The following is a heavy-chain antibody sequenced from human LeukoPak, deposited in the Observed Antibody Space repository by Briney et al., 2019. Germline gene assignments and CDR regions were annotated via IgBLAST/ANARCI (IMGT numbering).Heavy chain of an antibody. CDR1: GFTFSSYS. D-gene: IGHD6-19*01. J-gene: IGHJ4*02. V-gene: IGHV3-21*01. CDR3: ARASGWAFDY. CDR2: ISSSSSYI. Sequence: GGSLRLSCAASGFTFSSYSMNWVRQAPGKGLEWVSSISSSSSYIYYADSVKGRFTLSRDNAKNSLYLQMNSLRAEDTAVYYCARASGWAFDYWGQGTLVTVSS.